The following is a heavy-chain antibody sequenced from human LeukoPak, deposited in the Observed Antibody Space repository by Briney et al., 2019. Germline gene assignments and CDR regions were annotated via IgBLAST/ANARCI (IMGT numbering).Heavy chain of an antibody. CDR3: ARGPTSGSRNDY. V-gene: IGHV1-18*01. Sequence: ASVKVSCKASGYTFTSYDINWVRQATGQGLEWMGWIRAYNGNTNYAQKLQGRVTSTTDTSTSTAYLELRSPRSDDTAVYYWARGPTSGSRNDYWGQGTLVTVSS. CDR1: GYTFTSYD. CDR2: IRAYNGNT. J-gene: IGHJ4*02.